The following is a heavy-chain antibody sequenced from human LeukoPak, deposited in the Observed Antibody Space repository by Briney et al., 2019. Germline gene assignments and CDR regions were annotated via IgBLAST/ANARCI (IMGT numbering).Heavy chain of an antibody. CDR2: ISASATNT. D-gene: IGHD3-22*01. CDR3: AKNTVRSGYYFDY. CDR1: GFAFNSYA. J-gene: IGHJ4*02. Sequence: PGGSLRLSCAASGFAFNSYAMSWVRQAPGEGLEWVSAISASATNTYYADSVKGRFTISRDNSKNTLYLQLSSLTAEDTALYFCAKNTVRSGYYFDYWGQGTLVTVSS. V-gene: IGHV3-23*01.